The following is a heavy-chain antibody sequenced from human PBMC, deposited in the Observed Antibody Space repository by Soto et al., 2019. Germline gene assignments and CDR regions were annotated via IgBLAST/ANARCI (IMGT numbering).Heavy chain of an antibody. D-gene: IGHD2-2*01. V-gene: IGHV3-23*01. J-gene: IGHJ4*02. CDR1: GFTFSNYA. Sequence: PGGSLRLSCAASGFTFSNYAMSWVRQAPGKGLEWVSAISGSGGSTYYADSVKGRFTISRDNSKNTLYLQINSLRAEDTAIYYCARNCSSTSCINYWGQGTLVTVSS. CDR2: ISGSGGST. CDR3: ARNCSSTSCINY.